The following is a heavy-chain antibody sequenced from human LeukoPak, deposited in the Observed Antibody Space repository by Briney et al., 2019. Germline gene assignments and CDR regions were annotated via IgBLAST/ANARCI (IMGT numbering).Heavy chain of an antibody. D-gene: IGHD6-19*01. CDR1: GSTVSSNY. J-gene: IGHJ3*02. V-gene: IGHV3-53*01. CDR2: IYSGGST. CDR3: ARDSPVSGDAFDI. Sequence: GGSLRLSCAASGSTVSSNYMSWVRQAPGKGLEWVSVIYSGGSTYYADSVKGRFTISRDNSKNTLYLQMNSLRAEDTAVYYCARDSPVSGDAFDIWGQGTMVTVSS.